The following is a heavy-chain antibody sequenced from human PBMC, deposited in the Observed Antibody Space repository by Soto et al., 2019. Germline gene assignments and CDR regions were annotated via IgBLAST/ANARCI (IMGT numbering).Heavy chain of an antibody. J-gene: IGHJ4*02. Sequence: SETLSLTCTVSGGSISSSSYYWGWIRQPPGKGLEWIGSIYYSGSTYYNPSLKSRVTISVDTSKTQFSLKLSSVTAADTAVYYCASTWRDFYYFDYWGQGTLVTVSS. CDR2: IYYSGST. CDR1: GGSISSSSYY. V-gene: IGHV4-39*01. CDR3: ASTWRDFYYFDY.